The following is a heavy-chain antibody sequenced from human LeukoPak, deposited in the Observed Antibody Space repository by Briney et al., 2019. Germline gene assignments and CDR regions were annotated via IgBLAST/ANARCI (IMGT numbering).Heavy chain of an antibody. CDR2: ISAYNGNT. V-gene: IGHV1-18*01. CDR3: AVHGGNTPFDY. D-gene: IGHD4-23*01. Sequence: GASVKVSCKASGYTFTSYGISWVRQAPGQGLEWMGWISAYNGNTNYAQKLQGRVTMTRSTSISTAYMELSSLTSEDTGVYYCAVHGGNTPFDYWGQGTLVTVSS. CDR1: GYTFTSYG. J-gene: IGHJ4*02.